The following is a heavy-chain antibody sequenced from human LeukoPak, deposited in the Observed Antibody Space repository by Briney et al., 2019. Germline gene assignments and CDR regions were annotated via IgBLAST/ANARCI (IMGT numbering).Heavy chain of an antibody. V-gene: IGHV4-59*01. D-gene: IGHD6-6*01. CDR1: GGSISSYY. J-gene: IGHJ3*02. Sequence: PSETLSLTCTVSGGSISSYYWSWIRQPPGKGLGWIGYIYYSGSTNYNPSLKSRVTISVDTSKNQFSLKLSSVTAADAAVYYCARVGIAALHDAFDIWGQGTMVTVSS. CDR2: IYYSGST. CDR3: ARVGIAALHDAFDI.